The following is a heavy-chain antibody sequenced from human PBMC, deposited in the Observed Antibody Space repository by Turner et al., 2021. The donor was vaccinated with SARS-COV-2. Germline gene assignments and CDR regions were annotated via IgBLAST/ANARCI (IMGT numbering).Heavy chain of an antibody. D-gene: IGHD3-22*01. J-gene: IGHJ2*01. CDR2: ISSSGSTI. V-gene: IGHV3-48*03. Sequence: EVQLVESGGGLVQPGGSLRLSCAASAFTFSSYEMNWIRQAPGKGLEWVSYISSSGSTIYYADSVKGRFTISRDNAKNSLYLQMNSLRAEDTAVYYCARDQYYDSSGYYFFRASYFDLWGRGTLVTVSS. CDR1: AFTFSSYE. CDR3: ARDQYYDSSGYYFFRASYFDL.